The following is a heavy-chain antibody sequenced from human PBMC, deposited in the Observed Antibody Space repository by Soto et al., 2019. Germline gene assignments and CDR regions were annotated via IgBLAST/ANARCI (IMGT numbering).Heavy chain of an antibody. CDR2: IFHGGNT. Sequence: SETLSLTCAVSGFFISSGNYWGWIRKPPWKGLEWIGSIFHGGNTYYNPSLKSRVTISVDMSKNQFSLKLNSVTAADTAVYYCARARWHDAFDVWGQGTVVTVSS. CDR3: ARARWHDAFDV. J-gene: IGHJ3*01. D-gene: IGHD4-17*01. CDR1: GFFISSGNY. V-gene: IGHV4-38-2*01.